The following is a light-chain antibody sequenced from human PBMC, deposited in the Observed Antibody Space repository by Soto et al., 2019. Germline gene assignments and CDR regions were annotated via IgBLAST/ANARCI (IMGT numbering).Light chain of an antibody. Sequence: QSALTQPPSASGTPGQTVTISCSGHRSNIGRNYVFWYQQLPGTAPKLLIYSNNQRPSGVPDRFSGSKSGTSASLAISGLRSEDEADYYCAAWDDSLRGVFGGGTKVTVL. CDR2: SNN. V-gene: IGLV1-47*02. CDR1: RSNIGRNY. CDR3: AAWDDSLRGV. J-gene: IGLJ3*02.